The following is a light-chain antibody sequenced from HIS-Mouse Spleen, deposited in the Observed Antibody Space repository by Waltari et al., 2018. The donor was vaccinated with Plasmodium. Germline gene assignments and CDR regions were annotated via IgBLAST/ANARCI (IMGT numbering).Light chain of an antibody. CDR2: GAS. J-gene: IGKJ3*01. Sequence: EIVMTQSPATLSVSPGGRATLSCRASQSVSSNLAWYQQKPGQAPRLLIYGASTRATGIPARFSGSGPGTEFTLTISSLQSEDFAVYYCQQYNNWSFTFGPGTKVDIK. V-gene: IGKV3-15*01. CDR3: QQYNNWSFT. CDR1: QSVSSN.